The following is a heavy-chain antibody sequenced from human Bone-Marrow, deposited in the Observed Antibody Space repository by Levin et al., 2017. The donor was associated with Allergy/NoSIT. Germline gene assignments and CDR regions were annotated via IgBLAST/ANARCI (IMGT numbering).Heavy chain of an antibody. J-gene: IGHJ4*02. D-gene: IGHD2-21*02. CDR3: AKERGNGDWYYDY. Sequence: GESLKISCKASGYTFTGYYMHWVRQAPGQGLEWMGRINPNSGGTSFAQKFQGRVTLARDTSINTAYMELTSLRSDDTAVYYCAKERGNGDWYYDYWGQGTLVTVSS. V-gene: IGHV1-2*06. CDR1: GYTFTGYY. CDR2: INPNSGGT.